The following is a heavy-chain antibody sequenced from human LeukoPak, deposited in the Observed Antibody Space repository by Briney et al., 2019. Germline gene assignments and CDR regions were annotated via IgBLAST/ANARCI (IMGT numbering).Heavy chain of an antibody. CDR2: ISDGGFST. CDR1: GFTFNNYA. D-gene: IGHD1-26*01. CDR3: ARGSTPHYYYCMDV. V-gene: IGHV3-23*01. J-gene: IGHJ6*03. Sequence: SGFTFNNYAMTWVRQAPGKGLEGVAGISDGGFSTYYADSVKGRFTISRDNSKNTLYLQMNSLRADDTAVYYCARGSTPHYYYCMDVWGKGTTVTVSS.